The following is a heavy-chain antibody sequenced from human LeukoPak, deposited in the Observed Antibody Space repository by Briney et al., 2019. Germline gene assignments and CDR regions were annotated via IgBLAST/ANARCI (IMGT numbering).Heavy chain of an antibody. CDR2: INPNSGGT. J-gene: IGHJ4*02. V-gene: IGHV1-2*02. CDR1: GYTFTDYY. D-gene: IGHD3-3*01. Sequence: GASVKVSCKASGYTFTDYYLHWVRQAPGQGLEWMGWINPNSGGTNYAQNFQGRVTVTRDTSISTASMELRSLRFDDTAVYYRARDRGDFWAFGAPRELAYWGQGALVTVSS. CDR3: ARDRGDFWAFGAPRELAY.